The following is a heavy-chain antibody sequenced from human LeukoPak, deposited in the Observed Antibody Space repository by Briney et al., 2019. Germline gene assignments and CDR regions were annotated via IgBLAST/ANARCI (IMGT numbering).Heavy chain of an antibody. V-gene: IGHV4-34*01. D-gene: IGHD3-22*01. CDR2: INHSGST. J-gene: IGHJ3*02. Sequence: SETLSLTCAVYGGSFSGYYWSWIRQPPGKGLEWIGEINHSGSTNYNPSLKSRVTISVDTSKNQFSLKLSSVTAADTAVYYCARVGRYYDSSGPYDAFDIWGQGTTVTVSS. CDR1: GGSFSGYY. CDR3: ARVGRYYDSSGPYDAFDI.